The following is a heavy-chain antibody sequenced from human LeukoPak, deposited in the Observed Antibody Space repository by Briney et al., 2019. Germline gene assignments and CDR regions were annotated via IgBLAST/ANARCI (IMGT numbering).Heavy chain of an antibody. Sequence: GESLKISCKGSGYSFTSYWIGWVRQMPGKGLEWMGIIYPGDSDTRYSPSFQGQVTISADKSISTAYLQWSSLKASDTAMYYCARLPDCSGGSCYTDNWFDPWGQGTLVTVPS. D-gene: IGHD2-15*01. J-gene: IGHJ5*02. CDR2: IYPGDSDT. CDR3: ARLPDCSGGSCYTDNWFDP. V-gene: IGHV5-51*01. CDR1: GYSFTSYW.